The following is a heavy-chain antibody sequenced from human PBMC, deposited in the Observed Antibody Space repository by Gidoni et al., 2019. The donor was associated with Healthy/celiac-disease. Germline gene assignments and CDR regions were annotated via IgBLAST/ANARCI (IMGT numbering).Heavy chain of an antibody. D-gene: IGHD1-26*01. CDR2: ISSSSSYI. J-gene: IGHJ4*02. CDR3: ARENLVGATGDY. V-gene: IGHV3-21*01. CDR1: GFTFSSYS. Sequence: EVQLVESGGGLVNPGGALRLPGAASGFTFSSYSMNWVRQAPGKGLEWVSSISSSSSYIYYADSVKGRFTISRDNAKNSLYLQMNSLRAEDTAVYYCARENLVGATGDYWGQGTLVTVSS.